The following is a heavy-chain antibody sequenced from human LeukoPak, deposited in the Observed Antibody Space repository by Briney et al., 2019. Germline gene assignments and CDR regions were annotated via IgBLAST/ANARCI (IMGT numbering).Heavy chain of an antibody. CDR3: ARDHFGSLDS. J-gene: IGHJ4*02. D-gene: IGHD3-10*01. CDR1: GVSVTTDSYC. Sequence: NASETLSLTCTVSGVSVTTDSYCWGWIRQPPGKGLEWIGYDYCGGNTNYDPSLKRRVTISVDTSKNQFSLTLTSVTAADTAVYFCARDHFGSLDSWGQGILVTVSS. V-gene: IGHV4-61*01. CDR2: DYCGGNT.